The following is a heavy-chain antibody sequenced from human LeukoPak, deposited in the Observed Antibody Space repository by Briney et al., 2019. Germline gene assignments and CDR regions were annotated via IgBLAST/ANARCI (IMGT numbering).Heavy chain of an antibody. J-gene: IGHJ5*02. V-gene: IGHV4-34*01. CDR1: GGSFSGYY. CDR2: INHSGST. Sequence: SETLSLTCAVYGGSFSGYYWSWIRQPPGKGLEWIGEINHSGSTNYNPSLKSRVTISVDTSKNQFSLKLSSVTAADTAAYYCARECCSSTSCYAWWFDPWGQGTLVTVSS. D-gene: IGHD2-2*01. CDR3: ARECCSSTSCYAWWFDP.